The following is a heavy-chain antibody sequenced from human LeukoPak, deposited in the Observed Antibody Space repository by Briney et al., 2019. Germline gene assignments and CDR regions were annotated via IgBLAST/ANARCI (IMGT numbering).Heavy chain of an antibody. CDR2: IRYDGSNK. D-gene: IGHD3-22*01. CDR1: GFTFSSYG. V-gene: IGHV3-30*02. J-gene: IGHJ2*01. Sequence: GGSLRLSCAASGFTFSSYGMHWVRQAPGKGLEWVAFIRYDGSNKYYADSVKGRFTISRDNSKNTLYLQMNSLRAEDTAVYYCASRYDSSGYYVGWYFDLWSRGTLVTVSS. CDR3: ASRYDSSGYYVGWYFDL.